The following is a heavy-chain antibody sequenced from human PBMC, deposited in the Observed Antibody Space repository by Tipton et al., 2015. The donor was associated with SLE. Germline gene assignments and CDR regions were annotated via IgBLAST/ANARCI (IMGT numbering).Heavy chain of an antibody. CDR3: AREGGGQYGSGSYYNY. V-gene: IGHV4-39*07. Sequence: TLSLTCTASGYSISSSSYYWGWIRQPPGKGLEWIGSIYYSGSTYYNPSLKSRVTISVDTSKNQFSLKLSSVTAADTAVYYCAREGGGQYGSGSYYNYWGQGTLVTVSS. CDR1: GYSISSSSYY. D-gene: IGHD3-10*01. J-gene: IGHJ4*02. CDR2: IYYSGST.